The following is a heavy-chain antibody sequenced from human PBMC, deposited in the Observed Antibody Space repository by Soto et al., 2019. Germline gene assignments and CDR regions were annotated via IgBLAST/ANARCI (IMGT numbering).Heavy chain of an antibody. CDR3: ARDLAAAGPFDY. V-gene: IGHV1-18*01. CDR2: ISAYNGNT. Sequence: QVQLVQSGAEVKKPGASVKVSCKPSGYTFTSYGISWVRQAPGQGLEWMGWISAYNGNTNYTQQLQGRVTMTTDTSTTTAYMELRSLRSDDTAVYYCARDLAAAGPFDYWGQGTLVTVSS. CDR1: GYTFTSYG. J-gene: IGHJ4*02. D-gene: IGHD6-13*01.